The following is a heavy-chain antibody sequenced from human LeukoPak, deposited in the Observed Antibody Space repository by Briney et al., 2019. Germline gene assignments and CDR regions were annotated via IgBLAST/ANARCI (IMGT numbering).Heavy chain of an antibody. D-gene: IGHD2-2*01. CDR3: ARDIEYCSSTSCLPI. Sequence: GASVKVSCKASGSTFIRYYMYWVRQAPGQGLEWVGWINPNSGGTNYAQKFQGRVTMTRDTSINTVYMELTRLRSDDTAVYYCARDIEYCSSTSCLPIWGQGTMVTVSS. CDR1: GSTFIRYY. J-gene: IGHJ3*02. V-gene: IGHV1-2*02. CDR2: INPNSGGT.